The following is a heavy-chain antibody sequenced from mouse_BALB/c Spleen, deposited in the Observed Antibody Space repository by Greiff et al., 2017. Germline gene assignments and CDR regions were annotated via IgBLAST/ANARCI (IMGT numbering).Heavy chain of an antibody. CDR3: ARGLRQFAY. J-gene: IGHJ3*01. Sequence: VQLQQSGPGLVKPSQSLSLTCSVTGYSITSGYYWNWIRQFPGNKLEWMGYISYDGSNNYNPSLKNRISVTRDTSKNQFFLKLNSVTTEDTATYDCARGLRQFAYWGQGTLVTVSA. V-gene: IGHV3-6*02. D-gene: IGHD1-2*01. CDR2: ISYDGSN. CDR1: GYSITSGYY.